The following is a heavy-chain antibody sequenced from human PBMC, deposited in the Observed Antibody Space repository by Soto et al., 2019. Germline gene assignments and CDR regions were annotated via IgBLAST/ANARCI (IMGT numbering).Heavy chain of an antibody. J-gene: IGHJ6*02. CDR2: IDWDDDK. CDR1: GFSLITIEMC. CDR3: ARIPLPRGNFGMDV. Sequence: SGPTLVNPTQTLTLTFTFSGFSLITIEMCVTGVRQPPGKALEWLALIDWDDDKYYSTSLKTRLTISKDTSKSQVVLTMTNMDPVDTATYYCARIPLPRGNFGMDVWGQGTTVTAP. V-gene: IGHV2-70*18.